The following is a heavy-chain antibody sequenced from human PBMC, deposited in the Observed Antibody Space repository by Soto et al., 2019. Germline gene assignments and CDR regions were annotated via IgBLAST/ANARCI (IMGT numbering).Heavy chain of an antibody. V-gene: IGHV4-31*03. D-gene: IGHD6-13*01. CDR2: ISYRGNT. Sequence: SETLSLTCTVSGGSFSSGAYHWSWIRQYPGKGLEWIGSISYRGNTYYNPSLKSRLSMSVDTSKNQFSLNLTSVTAADTAVYFCARMSATGTRWFDPWGQGXQVTVYS. CDR1: GGSFSSGAYH. CDR3: ARMSATGTRWFDP. J-gene: IGHJ5*02.